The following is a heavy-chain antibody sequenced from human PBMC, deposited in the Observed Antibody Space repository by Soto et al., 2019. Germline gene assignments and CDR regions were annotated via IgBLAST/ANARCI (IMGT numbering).Heavy chain of an antibody. Sequence: QVQLVQSGAEVKKPGSSVKVSCKASGGTFSSYAISWVRQAPGQGLEWMGGIIPIFGTANYAQKLQGRVTITPDESTNTAYMELSSLRSEDTAVYYCARHGFGGNWFDPWGQGSLVTVSS. CDR2: IIPIFGTA. CDR3: ARHGFGGNWFDP. CDR1: GGTFSSYA. J-gene: IGHJ5*02. D-gene: IGHD3-10*01. V-gene: IGHV1-69*01.